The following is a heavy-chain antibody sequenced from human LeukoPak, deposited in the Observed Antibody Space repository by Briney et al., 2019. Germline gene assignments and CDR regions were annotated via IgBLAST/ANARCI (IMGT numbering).Heavy chain of an antibody. D-gene: IGHD6-19*01. CDR2: IYYSGNT. V-gene: IGHV4-39*01. CDR3: VRSGYNSGWRVDN. J-gene: IGHJ4*02. Sequence: SETLSLTCTVSGGSVSSSSYFWGWIRQPPGKGLEWIGSIYYSGNTYYNPSLKSRVTMSVDTSKSQFSLKLSSVTAADTAVYYCVRSGYNSGWRVDNWGQGILVTVSS. CDR1: GGSVSSSSYF.